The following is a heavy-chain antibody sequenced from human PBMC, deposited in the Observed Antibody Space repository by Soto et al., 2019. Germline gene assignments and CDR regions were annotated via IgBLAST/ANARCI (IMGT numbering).Heavy chain of an antibody. CDR3: ARGYCSSTRCYYRNYYYYMDV. CDR1: GGSFSGYY. J-gene: IGHJ6*03. D-gene: IGHD2-2*01. CDR2: INHSGST. Sequence: QVQLQQWGAGLLKPSETLSLTCAVYGGSFSGYYWSWIRQPPGKGLEWIGEINHSGSTNYNPSLKSRVTISVDTSKNQFSLMLSSVTAADTAVYYCARGYCSSTRCYYRNYYYYMDVWGKGTTVTVS. V-gene: IGHV4-34*01.